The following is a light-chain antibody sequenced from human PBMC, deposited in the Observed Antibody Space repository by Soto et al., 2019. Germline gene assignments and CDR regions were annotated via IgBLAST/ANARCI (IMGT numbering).Light chain of an antibody. Sequence: IVLTQSPGTLSVSPGERAQFSCRASQNVSINDLAWHQHKPGLAPRFLFNGASRRATGIPDRFSGSGSGTDFTLTISSLQPEDFATYYCQQSYSSRSITFGQGTRLEIK. V-gene: IGKV3-20*01. J-gene: IGKJ5*01. CDR2: GAS. CDR3: QQSYSSRSIT. CDR1: QNVSIND.